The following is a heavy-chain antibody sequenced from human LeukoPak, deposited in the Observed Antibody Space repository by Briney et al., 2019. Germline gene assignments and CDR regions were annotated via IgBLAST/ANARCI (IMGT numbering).Heavy chain of an antibody. CDR3: ARDPKSYGDLDEWWYFDY. CDR2: IYSGGNT. D-gene: IGHD4-17*01. J-gene: IGHJ4*02. Sequence: GGSLRLSCTASGFSVTSSYMTWVRQAPGKGLEWVSTIYSGGNTYYADSVKGRFTISRDNSRNTLYLQMNGLRVEDTAVYYCARDPKSYGDLDEWWYFDYWGQGTLVTVSS. CDR1: GFSVTSSY. V-gene: IGHV3-66*01.